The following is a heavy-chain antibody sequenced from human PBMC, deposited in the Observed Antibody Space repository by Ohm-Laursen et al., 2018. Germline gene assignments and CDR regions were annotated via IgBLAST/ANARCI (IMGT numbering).Heavy chain of an antibody. CDR2: IYTSGST. D-gene: IGHD3-9*01. J-gene: IGHJ4*02. Sequence: SETLSLTWTVSGGSISSYYWSWIRQPAGKGLEWIGRIYTSGSTNYNPSLKSRVTMSVDTSKNQISLKLSSVTAADTAVYYCARGLFDWLLEYWGQGTLVTVSS. V-gene: IGHV4-4*07. CDR3: ARGLFDWLLEY. CDR1: GGSISSYY.